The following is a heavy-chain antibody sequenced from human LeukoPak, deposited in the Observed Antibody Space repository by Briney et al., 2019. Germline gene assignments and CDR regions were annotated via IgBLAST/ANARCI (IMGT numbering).Heavy chain of an antibody. Sequence: SETLSLTCTVSGGSVSSGSYYWSWIRQPPGKGLEWIGNIYYSGSTNYNPSLKSRVTISVDTSKNQFSLKLNSVTAADTAVYYCARQYSSNWYTYWGQGTLATVSS. D-gene: IGHD6-13*01. V-gene: IGHV4-61*01. CDR2: IYYSGST. CDR3: ARQYSSNWYTY. J-gene: IGHJ4*02. CDR1: GGSVSSGSYY.